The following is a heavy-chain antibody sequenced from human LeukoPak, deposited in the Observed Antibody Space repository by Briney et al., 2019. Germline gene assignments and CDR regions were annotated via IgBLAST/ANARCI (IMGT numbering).Heavy chain of an antibody. V-gene: IGHV4-4*02. CDR3: ARSGIQLWSISFDY. J-gene: IGHJ4*02. CDR1: GGSISSSNW. CDR2: IYHSGST. Sequence: PSETLSLTCAVSGGSISSSNWWSWVRQPPGKGLEWIGEIYHSGSTNYNPSLKSRVTISVDKSKNQFSLKLSSVTAADTAVYYCARSGIQLWSISFDYWGQGTLVTVSS. D-gene: IGHD5-18*01.